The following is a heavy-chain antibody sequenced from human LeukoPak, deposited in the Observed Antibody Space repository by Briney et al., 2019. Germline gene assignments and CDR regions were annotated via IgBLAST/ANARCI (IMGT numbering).Heavy chain of an antibody. CDR1: GDSMRNYY. V-gene: IGHV4-59*01. CDR3: ARDQENFRSAFDI. CDR2: IYYSGST. J-gene: IGHJ3*02. Sequence: SETLSLTCNVSGDSMRNYYWNWIRQPPGKGLEWIGYIYYSGSTNYNPSLKSRVTISVDTSKNQFSLKLSSVTAADTAVYYCARDQENFRSAFDIWGQGTMVTVSS.